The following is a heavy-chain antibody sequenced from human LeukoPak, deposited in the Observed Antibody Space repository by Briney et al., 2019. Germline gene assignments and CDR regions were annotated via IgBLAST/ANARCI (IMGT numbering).Heavy chain of an antibody. V-gene: IGHV1-18*01. CDR3: ARDSATFGAGSYYLPDF. D-gene: IGHD3-10*01. J-gene: IGHJ4*02. CDR2: ISIYNSNT. Sequence: GASVKVSCKASGYTFRSYGMSWVRQAPGQGLEWMGWISIYNSNTFYVERLQGRITITADTSTSTVYMELRGLTSDDSAVYYCARDSATFGAGSYYLPDFWGQGTLVTVPS. CDR1: GYTFRSYG.